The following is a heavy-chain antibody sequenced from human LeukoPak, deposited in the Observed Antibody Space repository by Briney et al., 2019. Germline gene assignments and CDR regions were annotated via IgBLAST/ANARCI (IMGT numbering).Heavy chain of an antibody. CDR1: GFTFSNYD. D-gene: IGHD6-19*01. Sequence: GSLRLSCAASGFTFSNYDMSWVRQAPGKGLEWVSSISDSGGSTYYADSVKGRFTISRDNSKNTLYLQMTNLRAADTAVYYCAKDLSRAVAADWFDPWDQGSLVTVSS. CDR2: ISDSGGST. J-gene: IGHJ5*02. V-gene: IGHV3-23*01. CDR3: AKDLSRAVAADWFDP.